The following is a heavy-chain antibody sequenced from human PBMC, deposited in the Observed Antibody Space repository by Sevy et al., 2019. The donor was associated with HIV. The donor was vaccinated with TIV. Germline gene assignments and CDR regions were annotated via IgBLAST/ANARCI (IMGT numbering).Heavy chain of an antibody. V-gene: IGHV3-30*04. CDR1: GSTFSNYA. CDR3: ARFPPLRAFDL. D-gene: IGHD4-17*01. J-gene: IGHJ3*01. CDR2: VSYAGADT. Sequence: GGSLRLSCAASGSTFSNYAMHWVRQTPDRGLEWVAVVSYAGADTSYADSVKGRFTVSGENSKGTLYLQMNSLRVDDSAVYFCARFPPLRAFDLWGQGTTVTVSS.